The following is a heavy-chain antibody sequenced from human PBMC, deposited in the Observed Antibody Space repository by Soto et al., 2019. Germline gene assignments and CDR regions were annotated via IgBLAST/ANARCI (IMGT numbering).Heavy chain of an antibody. CDR2: IYSSGST. V-gene: IGHV4-31*03. J-gene: IGHJ4*02. CDR1: GASIGSGGYY. CDR3: ARDPYVDLFYFDD. Sequence: PSETLSLTCTVSGASIGSGGYYWNWIRQHPGKGLEWIGYIYSSGSTYYNPSLKSRVTISADTSKNQFFLNLRSVTAADTAVYYCARDPYVDLFYFDDWGQGTLVTVSS. D-gene: IGHD3-16*01.